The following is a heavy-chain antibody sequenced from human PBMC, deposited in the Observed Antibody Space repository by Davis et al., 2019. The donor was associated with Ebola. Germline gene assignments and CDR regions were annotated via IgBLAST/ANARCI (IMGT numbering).Heavy chain of an antibody. CDR1: GFTFSSYS. Sequence: GGSLRLSCAASGFTFSSYSMNWVRQAPGKGLEWVANIKQDGSEKYYVDSVKGRFTIFRDNTKNSLYLQMNSLRVEDTAVYYCARDKSSSYCYGMDVWGQGTTVTVSS. CDR2: IKQDGSEK. J-gene: IGHJ6*02. V-gene: IGHV3-7*01. CDR3: ARDKSSSYCYGMDV. D-gene: IGHD2-15*01.